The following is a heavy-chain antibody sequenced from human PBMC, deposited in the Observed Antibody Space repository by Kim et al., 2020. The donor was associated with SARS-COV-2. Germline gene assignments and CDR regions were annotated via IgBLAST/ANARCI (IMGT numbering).Heavy chain of an antibody. J-gene: IGHJ6*01. CDR3: AKGSCRTVDYY. D-gene: IGHD2-15*01. CDR2: IAGRGCEL. CDR1: GFTIAGIA. V-gene: IGHV3-23*01. Sequence: GGSLRLSCVTSGFTIAGIALSWVRQAPGKGLEWVAAIAGRGCELAYAASVKGRVTISRDNSTNFLYLEMNSPRREDTAVYFCAKGSCRTVDYY.